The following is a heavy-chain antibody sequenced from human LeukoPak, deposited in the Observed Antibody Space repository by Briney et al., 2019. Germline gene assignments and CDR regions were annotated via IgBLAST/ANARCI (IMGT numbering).Heavy chain of an antibody. CDR2: IYYSGST. J-gene: IGHJ4*02. CDR3: ASWGSTVVTPDFDY. Sequence: SETLSLTCTVSGGSISSYYWTWIRQPPGKGLEWIGYIYYSGSTNYNPSLKSRVTISVDTSKNQFSLKLSSVTAEDTAVYYCASWGSTVVTPDFDYWGQGTLVTVSS. CDR1: GGSISSYY. V-gene: IGHV4-59*01. D-gene: IGHD4-23*01.